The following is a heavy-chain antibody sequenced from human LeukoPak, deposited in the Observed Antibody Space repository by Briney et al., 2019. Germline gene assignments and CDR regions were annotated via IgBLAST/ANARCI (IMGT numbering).Heavy chain of an antibody. V-gene: IGHV1-69*13. CDR2: YGTT. Sequence: ASVKVSCKASGGTFSSYPITWVRQAPGQGLEWMGGYGTTNDAQKFQGRVTITADDSTSTAYMELRSLRSEDTGIYYCARGIIGSRGWFDAWGQGTLVTVSS. D-gene: IGHD3-10*01. CDR1: GGTFSSYP. J-gene: IGHJ5*02. CDR3: ARGIIGSRGWFDA.